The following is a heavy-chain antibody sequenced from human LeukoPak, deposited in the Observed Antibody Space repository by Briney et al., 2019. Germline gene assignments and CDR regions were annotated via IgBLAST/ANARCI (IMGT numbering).Heavy chain of an antibody. V-gene: IGHV3-11*04. Sequence: GGSLRLSCAASGFTFSDYYMSGIRQAPGKGLEWVSYISSSGSTIYYADSVKGRFTISRDNAKSSLYLQMNSLRAEDTAVYYCARDLVEFVVVTAIDYWGQGTLVTVSS. J-gene: IGHJ4*01. CDR3: ARDLVEFVVVTAIDY. CDR1: GFTFSDYY. D-gene: IGHD2-21*02. CDR2: ISSSGSTI.